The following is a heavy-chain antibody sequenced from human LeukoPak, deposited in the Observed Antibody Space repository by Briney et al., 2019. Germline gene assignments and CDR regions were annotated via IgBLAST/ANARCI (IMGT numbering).Heavy chain of an antibody. CDR3: ARGSGYSSRQGDY. J-gene: IGHJ4*02. Sequence: SETLSLTCTVSGGSISSSSYYWGWIRQPPGKGLEWIGSIYYSGSTYYNPSLKSRVTISVDTSKNQFSLKLSSVTAADTAVYYCARGSGYSSRQGDYWGQGTLVTVSS. V-gene: IGHV4-39*01. CDR1: GGSISSSSYY. D-gene: IGHD6-19*01. CDR2: IYYSGST.